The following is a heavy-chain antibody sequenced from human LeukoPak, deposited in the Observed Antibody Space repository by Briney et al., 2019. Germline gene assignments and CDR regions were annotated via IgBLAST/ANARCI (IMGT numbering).Heavy chain of an antibody. CDR2: INPSGGST. CDR3: ARVHGGLAGTEDWFDP. Sequence: ASVEVSCKASGYTFTSYYMHWVRQAPGQGLEWMGIINPSGGSTSYAQKFQGRVTMTRDTSTSTVYMELSSLRSEDTAVYYCARVHGGLAGTEDWFDPWGQGTLVTVSS. J-gene: IGHJ5*02. CDR1: GYTFTSYY. V-gene: IGHV1-46*01. D-gene: IGHD6-19*01.